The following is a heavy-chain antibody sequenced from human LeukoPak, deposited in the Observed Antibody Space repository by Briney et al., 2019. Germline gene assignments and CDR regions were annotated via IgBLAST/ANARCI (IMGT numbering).Heavy chain of an antibody. Sequence: SARSLTLSCAAAGFTFSSYGMHWVRQAPGKGLEWVAVISYDGSNKYYADSVKGRLIISRDNSKNTLYLEMNSQRAEDRAVYYCVKDMVGIQLWLGAFDIWRQARKDTVSS. CDR1: GFTFSSYG. V-gene: IGHV3-30*18. D-gene: IGHD5-18*01. J-gene: IGHJ3*02. CDR3: VKDMVGIQLWLGAFDI. CDR2: ISYDGSNK.